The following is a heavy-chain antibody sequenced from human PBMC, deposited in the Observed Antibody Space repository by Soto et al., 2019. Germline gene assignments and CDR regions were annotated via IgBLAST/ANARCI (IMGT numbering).Heavy chain of an antibody. CDR2: IWYDGSNK. Sequence: VGSLRLSCAASGFTFSSYGMHWVRQAPGKGLEWVAVIWYDGSNKYYADSVKGRFTISRDNSKNTLYLQMNSLRAEDTAVYYCARDQDGGDDYYYYYGMDVWGQGTTVTVSS. J-gene: IGHJ6*02. D-gene: IGHD2-21*01. CDR3: ARDQDGGDDYYYYYGMDV. V-gene: IGHV3-33*01. CDR1: GFTFSSYG.